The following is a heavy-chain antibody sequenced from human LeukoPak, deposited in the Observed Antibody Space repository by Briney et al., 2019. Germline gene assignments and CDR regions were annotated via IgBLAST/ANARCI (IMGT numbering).Heavy chain of an antibody. Sequence: GGSLRLSCAASGFTFSSYWMHWVRQAPGKGLVWVSRINSDGSSTSYADSVKGRFTISRDNAKNTLYLQMNGLRAEDTAVYYCARDRGDVTVVTPADAFDIWGQGTMVTVSS. D-gene: IGHD4-23*01. V-gene: IGHV3-74*01. CDR1: GFTFSSYW. J-gene: IGHJ3*02. CDR2: INSDGSST. CDR3: ARDRGDVTVVTPADAFDI.